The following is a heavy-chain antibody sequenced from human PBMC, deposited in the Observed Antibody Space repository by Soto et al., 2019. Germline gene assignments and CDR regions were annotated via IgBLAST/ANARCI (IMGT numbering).Heavy chain of an antibody. V-gene: IGHV3-11*01. D-gene: IGHD6-19*01. J-gene: IGHJ6*03. CDR2: INGSGSTI. CDR3: ARDQGEQWLINAPSDYYYCYYTDV. Sequence: QVQLVESGGGLVKPGGSLRLSCTASGFTFSDYYMSWLRRAPGKGLEWVAYINGSGSTIHYADSLKGRFTISRDNAKNSLYMQMNSLRGEDTAVHYCARDQGEQWLINAPSDYYYCYYTDVWGKGTTVTVSS. CDR1: GFTFSDYY.